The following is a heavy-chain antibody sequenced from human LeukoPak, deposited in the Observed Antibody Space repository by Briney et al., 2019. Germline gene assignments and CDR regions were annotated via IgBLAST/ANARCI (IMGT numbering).Heavy chain of an antibody. CDR2: IYYGGST. J-gene: IGHJ4*02. CDR3: ARDYYGYRVRCHFDY. CDR1: GGSITSHY. D-gene: IGHD3-10*01. V-gene: IGHV4-59*11. Sequence: KTSETLSLTCTVSGGSITSHYRSWIRQPPGKGLEWMGYIYYGGSTNSNPSLKSRLTMSLDTAQNQISRKLKSVTATDTPVYSCARDYYGYRVRCHFDYWGQGAKVTVSS.